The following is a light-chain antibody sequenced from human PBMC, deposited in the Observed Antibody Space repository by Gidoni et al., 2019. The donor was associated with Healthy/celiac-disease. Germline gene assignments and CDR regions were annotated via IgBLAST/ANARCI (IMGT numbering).Light chain of an antibody. Sequence: DVVMTQSPLSLPVTLGQPASISCRSSKSLVYSDGNTYLNWFQQRPGKSPRSLMYKVSNRDSGVPDRFSGSGAGTDFKLKISRVEAEDVGVYYCMQGTHWPYTFGQGTKLEIK. J-gene: IGKJ2*01. V-gene: IGKV2-30*01. CDR1: KSLVYSDGNTY. CDR3: MQGTHWPYT. CDR2: KVS.